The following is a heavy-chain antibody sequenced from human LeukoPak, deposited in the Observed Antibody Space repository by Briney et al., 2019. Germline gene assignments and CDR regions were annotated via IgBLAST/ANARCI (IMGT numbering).Heavy chain of an antibody. Sequence: KTGGSLRLSCAASGFTFSDYYMSWIRQAPGKGLEWVSCISSSGSTIYYADSVKGRFTISRDNAKNSLYLQMNSLRAEDTAVYYCARVGAGHYYYYYMDVWGKGTTVTVSS. J-gene: IGHJ6*03. CDR2: ISSSGSTI. D-gene: IGHD6-13*01. V-gene: IGHV3-11*04. CDR1: GFTFSDYY. CDR3: ARVGAGHYYYYYMDV.